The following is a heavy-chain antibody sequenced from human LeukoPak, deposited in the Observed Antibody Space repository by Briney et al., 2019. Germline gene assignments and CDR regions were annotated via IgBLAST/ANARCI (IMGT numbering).Heavy chain of an antibody. CDR2: IYSGGST. D-gene: IGHD3-10*01. CDR3: ASRRGFGEVDY. J-gene: IGHJ4*02. CDR1: GFTVSSNY. Sequence: GGSLRLSCAASGFTVSSNYMSWVRQAPGKGLEWVSVIYSGGSTYYADSVKGRFTIFRDNSKNTLYLQMNSLRAEDTAVYYCASRRGFGEVDYWGQGTLVTVSS. V-gene: IGHV3-53*01.